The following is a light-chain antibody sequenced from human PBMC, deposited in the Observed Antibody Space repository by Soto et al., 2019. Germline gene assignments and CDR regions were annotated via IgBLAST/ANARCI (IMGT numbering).Light chain of an antibody. CDR3: QLYSSYSPWT. Sequence: IQMTQSPSTLSASIGDRVTITCWASQPISNWLAWYQQKPGKAPKLLIYKASTLESGVPSRFSGSESGTEFTLTISSLQPDDFGTYYCQLYSSYSPWTFGQGTKVDIK. J-gene: IGKJ1*01. V-gene: IGKV1-5*03. CDR2: KAS. CDR1: QPISNW.